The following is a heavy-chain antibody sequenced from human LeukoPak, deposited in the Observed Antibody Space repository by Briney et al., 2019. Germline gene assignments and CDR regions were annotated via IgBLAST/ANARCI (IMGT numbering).Heavy chain of an antibody. J-gene: IGHJ4*02. CDR1: GGSISSGGYS. Sequence: SQTLSLTCAVSGGSISSGGYSWSWIRQPPGKGLEWIGYIYHSGSTYYNPSLKSRVTISVDRSKNQFSLKLSSVTAADTAVYYCARGLNYALWYWGQGTLVTVSS. CDR2: IYHSGST. D-gene: IGHD4-11*01. V-gene: IGHV4-30-2*01. CDR3: ARGLNYALWY.